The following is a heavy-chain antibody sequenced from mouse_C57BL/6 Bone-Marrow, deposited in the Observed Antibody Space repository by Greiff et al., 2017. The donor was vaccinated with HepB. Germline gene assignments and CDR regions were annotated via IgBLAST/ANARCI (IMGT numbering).Heavy chain of an antibody. D-gene: IGHD1-1*01. CDR2: IDPSDSYT. J-gene: IGHJ2*01. Sequence: QVQLQQPGAELVKPGASVKLSCKASGYTFTSYWMQWVKQRPGQGLEWIGEIDPSDSYTNYNQKFKGKATLTVDNSSSTAYMQLSSRTSEDSAVYYCARRGRITTVVEGYWGQGTTLTVSS. CDR3: ARRGRITTVVEGY. V-gene: IGHV1-50*01. CDR1: GYTFTSYW.